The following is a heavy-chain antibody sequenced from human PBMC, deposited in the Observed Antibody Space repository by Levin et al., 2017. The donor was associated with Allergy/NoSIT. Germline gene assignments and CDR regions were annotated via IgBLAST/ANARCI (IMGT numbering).Heavy chain of an antibody. J-gene: IGHJ3*02. Sequence: SCAASGFTFSTYWMTWVRQAPGKGLEWVADIKRDGSEKYYVDSVKGRFTISRDNAKNSQYLQMNSLRAEDTAVYYCARLLNDGTVDIWGQGTMVTVSS. V-gene: IGHV3-7*04. CDR3: ARLLNDGTVDI. D-gene: IGHD1-1*01. CDR2: IKRDGSEK. CDR1: GFTFSTYW.